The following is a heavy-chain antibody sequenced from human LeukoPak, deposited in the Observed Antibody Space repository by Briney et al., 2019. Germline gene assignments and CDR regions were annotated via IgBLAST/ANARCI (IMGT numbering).Heavy chain of an antibody. CDR2: IYSGGST. V-gene: IGHV3-53*05. J-gene: IGHJ4*02. Sequence: GGSLRLSCAASGFTVSSNYMTWVRQAPGKGLKWVSVIYSGGSTYYEDSVKGRFTTSRDNSKNTLYLQMNSLRAEDTAIYYCAKDLNISSWYWVYFDYWGQGTLVTVSS. D-gene: IGHD6-13*01. CDR3: AKDLNISSWYWVYFDY. CDR1: GFTVSSNY.